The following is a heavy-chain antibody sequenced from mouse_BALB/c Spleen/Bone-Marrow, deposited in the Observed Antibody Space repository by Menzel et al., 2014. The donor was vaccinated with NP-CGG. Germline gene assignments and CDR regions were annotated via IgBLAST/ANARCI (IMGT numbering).Heavy chain of an antibody. CDR3: GRLGYYRGFAY. V-gene: IGHV4-1*02. CDR2: INPGSGTI. J-gene: IGHJ3*01. CDR1: GFDFSGFW. D-gene: IGHD2-3*01. Sequence: EVMLVESGGGLVQPGGSLKLSCAASGFDFSGFWMGWVRQAPGKGLAWIGEINPGSGTINYTPSLKDRFIISRDNAKDTLYLQMSKVRSEDTALYYCGRLGYYRGFAYWGQGTLVTVSA.